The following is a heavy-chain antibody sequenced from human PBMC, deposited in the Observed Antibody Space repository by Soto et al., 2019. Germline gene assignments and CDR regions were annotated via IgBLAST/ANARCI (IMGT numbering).Heavy chain of an antibody. CDR2: IYYSGTT. Sequence: QVQLQESGPGLVKPSETLSLTCTVSGDSMSSYYWNWIRQPPGKGLEWIGYIYYSGTTNYNPSLKSRVTLSLDTSKNQFSLKLSSVTAADSAVYYWARRLLIAVAGIDAFDFWGQGTMVTVSS. CDR3: ARRLLIAVAGIDAFDF. V-gene: IGHV4-59*01. J-gene: IGHJ3*01. D-gene: IGHD6-13*01. CDR1: GDSMSSYY.